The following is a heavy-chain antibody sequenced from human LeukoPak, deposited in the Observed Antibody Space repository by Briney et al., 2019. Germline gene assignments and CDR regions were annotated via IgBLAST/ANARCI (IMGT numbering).Heavy chain of an antibody. V-gene: IGHV4-59*12. D-gene: IGHD2-15*01. CDR2: IDYSGST. J-gene: IGHJ4*02. Sequence: PSETLSLTCTVSGGSISSYYWSWIRQPPGKGLEWSGYIDYSGSTNYNASLKSRVTISVDTSKNQFSLKLSSVTAADTAVYYCARGYCSGGSCYSVPDYWGQGTLVTVSS. CDR1: GGSISSYY. CDR3: ARGYCSGGSCYSVPDY.